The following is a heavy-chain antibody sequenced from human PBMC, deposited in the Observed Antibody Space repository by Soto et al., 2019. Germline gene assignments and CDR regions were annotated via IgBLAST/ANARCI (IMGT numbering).Heavy chain of an antibody. Sequence: QITLKESGPTLVKPTQTLTLTCTFSGFSLSTSGVGVGWIRQPPGKALEWLALIYWDDDKRYSPSLKSMLTITTDTSNNQVVLTMSNMDPVVTATYSCAPSLYDYVWGTNWFDPWGQGTLVTVSS. CDR3: APSLYDYVWGTNWFDP. CDR2: IYWDDDK. J-gene: IGHJ5*02. CDR1: GFSLSTSGVG. D-gene: IGHD3-16*01. V-gene: IGHV2-5*02.